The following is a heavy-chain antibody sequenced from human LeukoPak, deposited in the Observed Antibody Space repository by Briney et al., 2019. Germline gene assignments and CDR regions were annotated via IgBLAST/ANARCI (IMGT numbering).Heavy chain of an antibody. CDR3: ARSALKMYYSDY. CDR1: GGSISSSSYY. Sequence: PSETLSLTCTVSGGSISSSSYYWGWIRQPPGKGLEWIGSIYYSGSTYYNPSLKSRVTISVDTSKNQFSLKLSSVTAADTAVYYCARSALKMYYSDYWGQGTLVTVSS. CDR2: IYYSGST. V-gene: IGHV4-39*01. J-gene: IGHJ4*02.